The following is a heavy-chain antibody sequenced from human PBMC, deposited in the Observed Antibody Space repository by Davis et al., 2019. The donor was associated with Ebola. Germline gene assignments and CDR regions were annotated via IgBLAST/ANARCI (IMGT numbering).Heavy chain of an antibody. Sequence: MPGGSLRLSCTVSGYSISSGYYWGWIRQPPGKGLEWIGYILYSGSTNYNPSLKSRVTISVDTSKNQFSLKLTSVTAADTAVYYCARKASSGWQPLDYWGQGTLVTVSS. CDR3: ARKASSGWQPLDY. D-gene: IGHD6-19*01. V-gene: IGHV4-61*01. CDR2: ILYSGST. CDR1: GYSISSGYY. J-gene: IGHJ4*02.